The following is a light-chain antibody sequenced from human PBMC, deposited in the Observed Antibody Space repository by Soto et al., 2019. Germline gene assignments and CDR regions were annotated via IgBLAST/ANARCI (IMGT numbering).Light chain of an antibody. J-gene: IGKJ3*01. CDR3: QQLNSYPPLFT. Sequence: IQLTQSPSFLSASVGDRVTITCRASQGITSYLAWYQQKPGKAPRLLIYATSTLQTGVPSRFSGSGSGTEFTLTISSLQPEDFATYYCQQLNSYPPLFTFGPGTKVDIK. CDR2: ATS. V-gene: IGKV1-9*01. CDR1: QGITSY.